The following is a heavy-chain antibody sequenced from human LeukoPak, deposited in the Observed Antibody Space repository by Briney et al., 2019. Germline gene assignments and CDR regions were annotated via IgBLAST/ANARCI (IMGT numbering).Heavy chain of an antibody. CDR3: ARAGGPLCAFDI. CDR2: IYSGGST. CDR1: GFTASSNY. Sequence: GGSLRLSCAASGFTASSNYMSWVRQAPGEGLEWVSVIYSGGSTYYADSVKGRFTISRDNSKNTLYLQMNSLRAEDTAVYYCARAGGPLCAFDIWGQGTMVTVSS. J-gene: IGHJ3*02. V-gene: IGHV3-66*02.